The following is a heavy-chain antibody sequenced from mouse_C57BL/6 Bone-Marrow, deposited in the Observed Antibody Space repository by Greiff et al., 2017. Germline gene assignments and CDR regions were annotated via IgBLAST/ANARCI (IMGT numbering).Heavy chain of an antibody. J-gene: IGHJ2*01. Sequence: QVHVKQSGAELVKPGASVKMSCKASGYTFTTYPIEWMKQNHGKSLEWIGNFHPYNDDTKYNEKFKGKATLTVEKSSNTVYLELSRLTSDDSAVXFCAKYNTFFYHFDYWGQRTTLTVSS. D-gene: IGHD1-3*01. V-gene: IGHV1-47*01. CDR1: GYTFTTYP. CDR2: FHPYNDDT. CDR3: AKYNTFFYHFDY.